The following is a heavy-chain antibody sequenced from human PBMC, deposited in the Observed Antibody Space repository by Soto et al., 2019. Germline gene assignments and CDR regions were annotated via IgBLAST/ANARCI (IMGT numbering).Heavy chain of an antibody. V-gene: IGHV3-64D*08. D-gene: IGHD3-3*01. CDR2: ISSNGGST. Sequence: GKGLEYVSAISSNGGSTYYADSVKGRFTISRDNSKNTLYLQMSSLRAEDTAVYYCVKDLNRAYYDFWSGSGATNWFDPWGQGTLVTVSS. J-gene: IGHJ5*02. CDR3: VKDLNRAYYDFWSGSGATNWFDP.